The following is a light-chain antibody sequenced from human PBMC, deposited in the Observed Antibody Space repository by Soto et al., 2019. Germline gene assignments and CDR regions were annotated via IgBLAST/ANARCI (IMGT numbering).Light chain of an antibody. CDR1: QSIDSNY. V-gene: IGKV3D-7*01. J-gene: IGKJ1*01. CDR3: QQYANCPNT. Sequence: EIMMTQSPCTLSLSPGETVTLSCRASQSIDSNYLSWYQQKAGQAPRLLIYGAFTRAAGVPARFSGSGSGTEFTLTISSLQSEDSAVYFCQQYANCPNTFGQGTKVDIK. CDR2: GAF.